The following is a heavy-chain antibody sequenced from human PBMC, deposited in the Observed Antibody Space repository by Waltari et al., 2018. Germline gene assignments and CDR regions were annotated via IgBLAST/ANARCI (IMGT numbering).Heavy chain of an antibody. V-gene: IGHV4-59*01. CDR2: IFYTGGT. J-gene: IGHJ4*02. D-gene: IGHD3-16*01. CDR3: ARGSVGAFDY. Sequence: QGQLQESGPGLVKPSETLSLTCTVSGGSISSYYWSWIRQPPGKGLEWIGYIFYTGGTNYKTSLRGRVTISVDTSKNQFSLMLSSVKAADTAVYYCARGSVGAFDYWGQGILVTVSS. CDR1: GGSISSYY.